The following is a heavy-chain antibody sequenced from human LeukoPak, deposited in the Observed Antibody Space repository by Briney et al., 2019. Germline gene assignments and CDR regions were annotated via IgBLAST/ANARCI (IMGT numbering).Heavy chain of an antibody. V-gene: IGHV1-2*02. D-gene: IGHD4/OR15-4a*01. Sequence: ASVKVSCKASGYTFTGYYMHWVRQAPGQGLEWMGWINPNSGGTNYAQKFQGRVTMTRTTSINTAYMELSSLRSDDTAVYYCARRAGAYSHPYDYWGQGTLVTVSS. CDR2: INPNSGGT. CDR1: GYTFTGYY. CDR3: ARRAGAYSHPYDY. J-gene: IGHJ4*02.